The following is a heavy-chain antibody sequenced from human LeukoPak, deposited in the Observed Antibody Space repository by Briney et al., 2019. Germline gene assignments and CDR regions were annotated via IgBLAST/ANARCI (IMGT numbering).Heavy chain of an antibody. V-gene: IGHV1-2*02. J-gene: IGHJ4*02. Sequence: ASVKVSCKASGYTFTGYYMHWVRQAPGQGLEWMGWINPNSGGTNYAQKFQGRVTMTRDTSISTAYMELSRLRSDDTAVYYCARSPRTHYYYDSSGYYTPYYFDYWGQGTLVTVSS. CDR1: GYTFTGYY. D-gene: IGHD3-22*01. CDR3: ARSPRTHYYYDSSGYYTPYYFDY. CDR2: INPNSGGT.